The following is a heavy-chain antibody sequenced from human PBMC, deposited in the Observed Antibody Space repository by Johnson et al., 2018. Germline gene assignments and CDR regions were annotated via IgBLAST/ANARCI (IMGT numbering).Heavy chain of an antibody. CDR2: IYSGGNT. CDR1: GFTFSSYS. CDR3: ARLGSSTYYYYYYMDV. Sequence: VQLQESGGGLVKPGGSLRLSCEASGFTFSSYSMNWVRQAPGKGLEWVSVIYSGGNTYYADSVKGRFTISTDNSKNTLYRQMNSLRAEDTAVYYCARLGSSTYYYYYYMDVWGKGTTVTVSS. D-gene: IGHD2-2*01. J-gene: IGHJ6*03. V-gene: IGHV3-66*02.